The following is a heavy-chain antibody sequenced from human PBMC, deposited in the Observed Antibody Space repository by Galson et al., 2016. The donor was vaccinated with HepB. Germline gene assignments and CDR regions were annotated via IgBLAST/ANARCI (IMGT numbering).Heavy chain of an antibody. J-gene: IGHJ4*02. CDR1: GFTFSSYA. D-gene: IGHD3-10*01. CDR3: AKDGWFGELSKFDN. V-gene: IGHV3-23*01. Sequence: SLRLSCAASGFTFSSYAMSWVRQAPGKGLEWVSGISGSGGSTYYADSVKGRFTISSDNSKNTLYLQMKSLRAEDTAVYYCAKDGWFGELSKFDNWGQGTLVTVSS. CDR2: ISGSGGST.